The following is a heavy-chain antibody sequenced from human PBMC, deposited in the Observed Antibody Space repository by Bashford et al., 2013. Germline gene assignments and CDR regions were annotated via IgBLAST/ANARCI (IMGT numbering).Heavy chain of an antibody. V-gene: IGHV1-2*02. CDR1: GYTFTDYH. CDR2: INPNSGGP. D-gene: IGHD4-17*01. J-gene: IGHJ3*02. Sequence: VKVSCKASGYTFTDYHMYWVRQASWDKGLSGMGWINPNSGGPKYPQKFQGRVTMTRDTSITTAYMELTRLRSDDTAVYYCARGRSPDNYGDYDAFDIWGQGAMVTVSS. CDR3: ARGRSPDNYGDYDAFDI.